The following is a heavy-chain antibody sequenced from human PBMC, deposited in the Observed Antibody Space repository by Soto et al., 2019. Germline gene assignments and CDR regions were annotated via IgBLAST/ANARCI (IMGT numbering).Heavy chain of an antibody. CDR3: AKDRLAGGFDY. J-gene: IGHJ4*02. V-gene: IGHV3-23*01. D-gene: IGHD3-16*01. CDR2: VSATAGTT. Sequence: GGSLRLSCAACRFTFSNYAMCWVRQAPGKGLEWVSLVSATAGTTYYTDSVKGRFTISRDNSRNTVYLQMNSLRADDTAVYYCAKDRLAGGFDYWGQGTLVTVSS. CDR1: RFTFSNYA.